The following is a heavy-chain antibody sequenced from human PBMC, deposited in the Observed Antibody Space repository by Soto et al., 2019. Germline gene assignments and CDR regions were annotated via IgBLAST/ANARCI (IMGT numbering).Heavy chain of an antibody. J-gene: IGHJ3*02. V-gene: IGHV1-18*01. CDR2: ISPHNDRT. D-gene: IGHD6-19*01. CDR3: ARDLYYSSGRYFDHDAFDI. Sequence: GASVKVSCKASGYNFTSYRISCVRQAPGQGLEWMGWISPHNDRTKYARRFQDRVTMTTETPTSTVYMELGSLRSDDTAVYYCARDLYYSSGRYFDHDAFDIWGQGTVVTVSS. CDR1: GYNFTSYR.